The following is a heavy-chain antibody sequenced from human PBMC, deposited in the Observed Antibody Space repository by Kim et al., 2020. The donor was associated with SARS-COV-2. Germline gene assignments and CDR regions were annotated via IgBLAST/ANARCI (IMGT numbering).Heavy chain of an antibody. J-gene: IGHJ4*02. CDR2: ISWNSGSI. Sequence: GGSLRLSCAASGFTFDDYAMHWVRQAPGKGLEWVSGISWNSGSIGYADSVKGRFTISRDNAKNSLYLQMNSLRAEDTAWYYCAKDIRIGYSGYVNPLDYWGQGTLVTVSS. V-gene: IGHV3-9*01. D-gene: IGHD5-12*01. CDR3: AKDIRIGYSGYVNPLDY. CDR1: GFTFDDYA.